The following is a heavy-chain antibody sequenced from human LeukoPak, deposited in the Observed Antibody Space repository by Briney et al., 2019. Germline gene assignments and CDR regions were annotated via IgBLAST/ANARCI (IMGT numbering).Heavy chain of an antibody. D-gene: IGHD6-13*01. CDR3: ARHADSSSSWYSSGVWFDP. Sequence: SETLSLTCTVSGGSISSYYWSWIRQPPGKGLEWIGYIYYSGSTYYNPSLKSRVTISVDTSKNQFSLKLSSVTAADTAVYYCARHADSSSSWYSSGVWFDPWGQGTLVTVSS. CDR1: GGSISSYY. V-gene: IGHV4-59*04. J-gene: IGHJ5*02. CDR2: IYYSGST.